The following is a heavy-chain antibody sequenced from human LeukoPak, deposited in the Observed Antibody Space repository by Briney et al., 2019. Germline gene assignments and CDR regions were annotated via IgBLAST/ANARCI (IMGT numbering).Heavy chain of an antibody. CDR3: ARRGTSGWAYYFDF. D-gene: IGHD6-19*01. Sequence: SETLSLTCDVSGDSISSSSNYWGWVRHLPGKGLEWIGSVYRSGSTYYNPSLKSRVTISVDTSKNQFTLNLTSVTAADSAVYHCARRGTSGWAYYFDFWGPGSLLTVSS. V-gene: IGHV4-39*01. CDR2: VYRSGST. CDR1: GDSISSSSNY. J-gene: IGHJ4*02.